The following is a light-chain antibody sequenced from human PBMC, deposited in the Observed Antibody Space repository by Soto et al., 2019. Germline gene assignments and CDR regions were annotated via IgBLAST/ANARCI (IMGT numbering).Light chain of an antibody. CDR1: SSDVGGYKH. V-gene: IGLV2-14*01. CDR3: NSQRSSGTRV. Sequence: QAALTQPASVSGSPGQSITISCTGTSSDVGGYKHVSWYQHHPGKAPKLMIYEVSNRPSGVSNRFSGSKSGYTASLTITGLQAEDEADYYCNSQRSSGTRVFGTGTKLTVL. J-gene: IGLJ1*01. CDR2: EVS.